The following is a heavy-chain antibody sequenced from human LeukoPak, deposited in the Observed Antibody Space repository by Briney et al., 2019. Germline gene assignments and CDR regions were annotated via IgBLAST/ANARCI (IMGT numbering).Heavy chain of an antibody. CDR3: ARAVVNTAMVYFDY. CDR2: IYHSGST. V-gene: IGHV4-30-2*01. J-gene: IGHJ4*02. CDR1: GGSINSGGYS. D-gene: IGHD5-18*01. Sequence: PSETLSLTCAVSGGSINSGGYSWSWIRQPPGKGLEWIWYIYHSGSTYYNPSLKSRVTISVDRSKNQFSLKLSSVTAADTAVYYCARAVVNTAMVYFDYWGQGTLVTVSS.